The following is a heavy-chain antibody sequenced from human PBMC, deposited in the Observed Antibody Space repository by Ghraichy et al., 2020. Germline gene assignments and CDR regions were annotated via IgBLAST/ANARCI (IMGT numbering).Heavy chain of an antibody. Sequence: GGSLSLFCAASGFTFSNYAMTWVRQAPGKGLEWVASIRNNGGTHYADSVKGRFTISRDNSKNTVHLQMSSLRAEDTAVYYCARPDPRLGTTGWAYYMDVWGQGTTVTVSS. CDR3: ARPDPRLGTTGWAYYMDV. CDR2: IRNNGGT. J-gene: IGHJ6*02. V-gene: IGHV3-23*01. D-gene: IGHD3-9*01. CDR1: GFTFSNYA.